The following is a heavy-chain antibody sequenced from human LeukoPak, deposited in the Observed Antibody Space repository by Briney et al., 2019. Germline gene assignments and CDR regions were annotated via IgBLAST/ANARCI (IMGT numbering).Heavy chain of an antibody. CDR2: IYYSGST. D-gene: IGHD3-10*01. V-gene: IGHV4-59*08. J-gene: IGHJ3*02. Sequence: SETLSLTCTVSGGSISSYYWSWIRQPPGKGLEWIGYIYYSGSTNYNPSLKSRVTISGDTSKNEFSLKLTSVTAADTAVYYCSRRPITINAFDIWGQGTMVTVYS. CDR1: GGSISSYY. CDR3: SRRPITINAFDI.